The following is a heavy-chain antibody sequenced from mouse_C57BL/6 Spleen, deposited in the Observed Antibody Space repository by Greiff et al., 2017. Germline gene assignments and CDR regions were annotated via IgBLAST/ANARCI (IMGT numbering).Heavy chain of an antibody. V-gene: IGHV10-3*01. CDR3: VRGELPYYAVDY. Sequence: EVQLVESGGGLVQPTGSLKLSCAASGFTFNTYAMHWVRQAPGKGLEWVARIRSKSSNYATYYADSVKARFTLSTDDSQSMLYLQMNNLKAEDTAMYYCVRGELPYYAVDYWGQGTSVTVSS. J-gene: IGHJ4*01. D-gene: IGHD1-3*01. CDR2: IRSKSSNYAT. CDR1: GFTFNTYA.